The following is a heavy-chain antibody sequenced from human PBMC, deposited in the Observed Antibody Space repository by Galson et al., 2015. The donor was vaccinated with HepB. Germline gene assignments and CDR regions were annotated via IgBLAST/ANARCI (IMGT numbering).Heavy chain of an antibody. CDR1: GFSLTTSGVG. J-gene: IGHJ5*02. CDR2: IYWDDDK. D-gene: IGHD6-19*01. Sequence: PALVKPTQTLTLTCTFSGFSLTTSGVGGGWIRQSPVKALECLALIYWDDDKRYSPSLKSSVTITKDTSKNQVVLTMTNMDPVDTATYYCAQFNVTSGWRSWGQGTLVTVSS. CDR3: AQFNVTSGWRS. V-gene: IGHV2-5*02.